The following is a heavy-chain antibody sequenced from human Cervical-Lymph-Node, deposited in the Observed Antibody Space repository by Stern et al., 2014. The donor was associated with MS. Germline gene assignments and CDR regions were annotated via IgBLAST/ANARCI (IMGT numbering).Heavy chain of an antibody. V-gene: IGHV1-46*01. CDR3: ARDEGADY. CDR2: INPSAGNT. Sequence: VQLEESGAEVKKPGALVKVSCMASGYSFTSYFINWVRQAPGQGLEWMGIINPSAGNTNYAQKFQGRVVMTSDTSTGTVYMELSSLRSEDTAVYYCARDEGADYWGQGTLVTVSS. CDR1: GYSFTSYF. J-gene: IGHJ4*02.